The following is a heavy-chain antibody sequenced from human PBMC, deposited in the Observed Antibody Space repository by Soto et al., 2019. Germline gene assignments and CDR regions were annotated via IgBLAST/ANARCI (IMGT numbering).Heavy chain of an antibody. J-gene: IGHJ4*02. CDR2: IYYSGST. CDR1: GGSISSYY. CDR3: ARGSVITFGGVIANFFDY. V-gene: IGHV4-59*12. D-gene: IGHD3-16*02. Sequence: PSETLSLTCTVSGGSISSYYWSWIRQPPGKGLEWIGYIYYSGSTNYNPSLKSRVTISVDTSKNQLSVKLSSVTAADTAVYYCARGSVITFGGVIANFFDYWGQGTLVTVSS.